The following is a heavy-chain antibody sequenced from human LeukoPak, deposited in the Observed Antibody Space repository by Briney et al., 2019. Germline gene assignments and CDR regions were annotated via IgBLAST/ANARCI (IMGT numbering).Heavy chain of an antibody. CDR1: GFTFSSYW. V-gene: IGHV3-7*01. D-gene: IGHD6-19*01. CDR3: ASFGYSSGWYNYYYYYMDV. CDR2: IKQDGSEK. Sequence: GGSLRLSCAASGFTFSSYWMSWVRQAPGKGLEWVANIKQDGSEKYYADSVKGRFTISRDNAKNSLYLQMNSLRAEDTAVYYCASFGYSSGWYNYYYYYMDVWGKGTTVTVSS. J-gene: IGHJ6*03.